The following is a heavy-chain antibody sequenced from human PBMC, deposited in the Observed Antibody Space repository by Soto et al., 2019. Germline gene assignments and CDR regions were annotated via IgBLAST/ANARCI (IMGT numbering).Heavy chain of an antibody. Sequence: QITLNESGPTVVRPTETLTLTCRFSGFSLTTSGVGVGWVRQSPGKAPEWLALIFWDDDKRYSESLKSRLTITRDTSTNRVVRTVANLDPTDTATYYCADRVLRTVFGLVTTTATYFDFWGQGTPVSVSS. J-gene: IGHJ4*02. CDR3: ADRVLRTVFGLVTTTATYFDF. CDR2: IFWDDDK. D-gene: IGHD3-3*01. CDR1: GFSLTTSGVG. V-gene: IGHV2-5*02.